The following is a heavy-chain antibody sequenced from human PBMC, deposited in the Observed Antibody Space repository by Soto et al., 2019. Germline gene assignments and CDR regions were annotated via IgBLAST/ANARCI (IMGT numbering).Heavy chain of an antibody. Sequence: QVQLVQSGAEVKKPGASGKVSCKASGYKFSSYGISWVRQARGQGLEWRGWISAYTGNTNYAQKRQGRVTMTTDTSTSTAYMELRSLRSDDMPVYYCARDPKDGYPANGMDVWGQGTTVTVSS. CDR3: ARDPKDGYPANGMDV. CDR1: GYKFSSYG. D-gene: IGHD5-12*01. V-gene: IGHV1-18*03. J-gene: IGHJ6*02. CDR2: ISAYTGNT.